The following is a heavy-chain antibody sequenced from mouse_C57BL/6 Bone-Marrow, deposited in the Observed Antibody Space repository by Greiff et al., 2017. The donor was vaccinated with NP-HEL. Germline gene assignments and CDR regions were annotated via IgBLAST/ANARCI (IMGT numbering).Heavy chain of an antibody. Sequence: VKLVESGPGLVQPSQSLSITCTVSGFSLTSYGVHWVRQSPGKGLEWLGVIWSGGSTAYNEAFISRLSISKDNSKSQVFFKMNNLQADDTAIYYCARKAYGSSSYWYFDVWGTGTTVTVST. V-gene: IGHV2-2*01. CDR3: ARKAYGSSSYWYFDV. CDR2: IWSGGST. J-gene: IGHJ1*03. D-gene: IGHD1-1*01. CDR1: GFSLTSYG.